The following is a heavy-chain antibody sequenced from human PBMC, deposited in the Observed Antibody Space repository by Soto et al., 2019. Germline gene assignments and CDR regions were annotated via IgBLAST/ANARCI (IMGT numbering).Heavy chain of an antibody. V-gene: IGHV4-30-4*01. CDR1: GGSISSGDYY. D-gene: IGHD6-6*01. Sequence: QVQLQESGPGLVKPSQTLSLTCTVSGGSISSGDYYWSWIRQPPGKGLEWIGYIYHSGSTYYNPSTKSRVTITVDTSKNQFSLKLSSVTAEDTAVYYCARERPDGARLDPWGQGTLVTVSS. CDR2: IYHSGST. CDR3: ARERPDGARLDP. J-gene: IGHJ5*02.